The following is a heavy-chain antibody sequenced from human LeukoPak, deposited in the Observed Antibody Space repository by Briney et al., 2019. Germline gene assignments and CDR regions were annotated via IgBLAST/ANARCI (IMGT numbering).Heavy chain of an antibody. CDR2: IHASGST. CDR3: ARGVVDYYDYVWGSYRGNWFDP. V-gene: IGHV4-4*07. D-gene: IGHD3-16*02. J-gene: IGHJ5*02. CDR1: GGSSNIFY. Sequence: SETLSLTCSVSGGSSNIFYWSWIRQPAGKGLEWIGRIHASGSTFYNPSLKSRVTMSVDTSKNQFSLKLSSVTAADTAVYYCARGVVDYYDYVWGSYRGNWFDPWGQGTLVTVSS.